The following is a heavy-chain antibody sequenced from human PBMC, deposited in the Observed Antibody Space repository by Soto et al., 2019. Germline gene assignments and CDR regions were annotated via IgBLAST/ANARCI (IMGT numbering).Heavy chain of an antibody. Sequence: GGSLRLSCAASGFTFSSYGMHRVRQAPGKGLEWVAVISYDGSNKYYADSVKGRFTISRDNSKNTLYLQMNSLRAEDTAVYYCAKDSSTIFGVVITYYMDVWGKGTTVTVSS. J-gene: IGHJ6*03. CDR2: ISYDGSNK. V-gene: IGHV3-30*18. CDR3: AKDSSTIFGVVITYYMDV. D-gene: IGHD3-3*01. CDR1: GFTFSSYG.